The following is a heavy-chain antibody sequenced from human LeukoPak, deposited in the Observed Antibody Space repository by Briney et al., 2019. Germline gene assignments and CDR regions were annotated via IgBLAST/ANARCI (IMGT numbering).Heavy chain of an antibody. D-gene: IGHD2-15*01. CDR3: ARGRRWSDY. CDR1: GGSISGYY. V-gene: IGHV4-59*08. J-gene: IGHJ4*02. CDR2: VFYSGST. Sequence: PSETLSLTCAVSGGSISGYYWSWIRQPPGKGLEYMGYVFYSGSTNYNPSPKSRVTISADTSNNQFALRLSYGTAADTAVYCCARGRRWSDYWGQGTLVTVSS.